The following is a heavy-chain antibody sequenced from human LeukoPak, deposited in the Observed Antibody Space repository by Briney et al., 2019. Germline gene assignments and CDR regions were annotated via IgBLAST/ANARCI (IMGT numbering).Heavy chain of an antibody. CDR2: VSHSGST. D-gene: IGHD3-22*01. V-gene: IGHV4-34*01. Sequence: SETLSLTCAVYGGSFSGYYWSWIRQPPGKGLEWIGEVSHSGSTNYNPSLKSRVTISVDTSKNQFSLKLSSVTAADTAVYYCATGNYDSSGYFFGYWGQGTLVTVSS. CDR1: GGSFSGYY. J-gene: IGHJ4*02. CDR3: ATGNYDSSGYFFGY.